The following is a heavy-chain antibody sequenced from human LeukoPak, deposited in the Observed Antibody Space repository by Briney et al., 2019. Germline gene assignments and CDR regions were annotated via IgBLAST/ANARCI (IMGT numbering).Heavy chain of an antibody. CDR2: MNPNSGNT. J-gene: IGHJ6*03. CDR3: ARRGKGLGYYMDV. D-gene: IGHD3-16*01. Sequence: ASVKVSCRASGYTFTSYDIKWVRQATGQGLEWMGRMNPNSGNTDYAQKFQGRVTMTRNTSISTAYMELSSLTSEDTAMYYCARRGKGLGYYMDVWGKGTTVTISS. V-gene: IGHV1-8*01. CDR1: GYTFTSYD.